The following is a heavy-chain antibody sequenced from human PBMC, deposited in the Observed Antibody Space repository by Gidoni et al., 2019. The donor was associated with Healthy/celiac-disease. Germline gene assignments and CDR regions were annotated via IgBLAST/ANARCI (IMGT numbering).Heavy chain of an antibody. Sequence: VQLQQWGAGLLKPSETLSLTCAVYGGSFSGYYWSWIRQPPGKGLEWIGEINHSGSTNYNPSLKSRVTISVDTSKNQFSLKLSSVTAADTAVYYCARGHIVVVPAAMGDWFDPWGQGTLVTVSS. D-gene: IGHD2-2*01. CDR3: ARGHIVVVPAAMGDWFDP. CDR2: INHSGST. V-gene: IGHV4-34*01. CDR1: GGSFSGYY. J-gene: IGHJ5*02.